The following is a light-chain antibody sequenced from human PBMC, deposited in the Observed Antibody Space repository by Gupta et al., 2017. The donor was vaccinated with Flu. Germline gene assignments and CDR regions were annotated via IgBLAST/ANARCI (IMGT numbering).Light chain of an antibody. J-gene: IGKJ1*01. CDR2: GAS. CDR3: QQYGKSLWT. V-gene: IGKV3-20*01. Sequence: GTLSLSSGERATPSCKNSKSVASNYLAWFQQKSGLPPRLLIFGASTKAPGIPARFSGRGSGTEFTLTIDRLEPEDFAVYYCQQYGKSLWTFGQGTKLEIK. CDR1: KSVASNY.